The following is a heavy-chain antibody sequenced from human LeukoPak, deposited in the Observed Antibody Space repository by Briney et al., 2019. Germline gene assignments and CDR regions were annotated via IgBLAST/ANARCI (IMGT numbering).Heavy chain of an antibody. CDR1: GYPFTSYD. D-gene: IGHD3-3*01. Sequence: ASVKVSCKASGYPFTSYDINWVRQATGQGLEWMGWMNPNSGNTGYAQKFQGRVTITRNTSISTAYMELSSLRSEDTAVYYCARNYYDFWSDYYDAFDIWGQGTMVTVSS. V-gene: IGHV1-8*03. CDR2: MNPNSGNT. J-gene: IGHJ3*02. CDR3: ARNYYDFWSDYYDAFDI.